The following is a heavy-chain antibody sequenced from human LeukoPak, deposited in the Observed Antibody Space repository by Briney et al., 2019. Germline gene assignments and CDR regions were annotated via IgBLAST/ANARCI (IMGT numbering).Heavy chain of an antibody. CDR2: IRYDGSNK. J-gene: IGHJ6*03. D-gene: IGHD2-2*01. V-gene: IGHV3-30*02. Sequence: GGSLRLSCAASGFTFSSYGMHWVRQAPGKGLEWVAFIRYDGSNKYYADSVKGRFTISRDNSKNTLYLQMNSLRAEDTAVYYCASSQSSIVVVAGYYMDVWGKGTTVTVSS. CDR3: ASSQSSIVVVAGYYMDV. CDR1: GFTFSSYG.